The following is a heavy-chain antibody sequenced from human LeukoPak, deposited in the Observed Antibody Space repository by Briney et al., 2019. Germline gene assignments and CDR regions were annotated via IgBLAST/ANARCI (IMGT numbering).Heavy chain of an antibody. CDR1: GGSISSYY. Sequence: PSETLSLTCSVSGGSISSYYWTWIRQPPGKGLEWIGYRYYSGRITYNPSLKSRVTISVDTSNSQFSLKLISVTAADTAIYYCARVRGDFETDWGQGTLVTVLS. CDR2: RYYSGRI. V-gene: IGHV4-59*01. D-gene: IGHD3-16*01. CDR3: ARVRGDFETD. J-gene: IGHJ1*01.